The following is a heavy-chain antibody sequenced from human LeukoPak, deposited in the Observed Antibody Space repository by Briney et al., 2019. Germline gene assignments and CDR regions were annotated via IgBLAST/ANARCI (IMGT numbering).Heavy chain of an antibody. V-gene: IGHV4-39*01. CDR3: ARQEGIVGVPAARAPFDY. Sequence: PSETLSLTCTVSGGSISSSSYYCGWIRQPPGKGLEWIGSISYSGITYYNPSLKSRVTISVDTSKNQFSLKLSSVTAADTAVYYCARQEGIVGVPAARAPFDYWGQGTLVTVSS. J-gene: IGHJ4*02. CDR1: GGSISSSSYY. CDR2: ISYSGIT. D-gene: IGHD2-2*01.